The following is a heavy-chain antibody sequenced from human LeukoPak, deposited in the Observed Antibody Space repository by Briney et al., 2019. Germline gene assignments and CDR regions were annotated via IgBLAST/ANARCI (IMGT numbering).Heavy chain of an antibody. V-gene: IGHV1-46*01. D-gene: IGHD6-19*01. CDR1: GYTFTSYY. CDR2: INPSGGST. J-gene: IGHJ4*02. Sequence: XSVKVSCKASGYTFTSYYMHWVRQAPGQGLEWMGIINPSGGSTSYAQKFQGRVTMTRDTSTSTVYMELSSLRSEDTAVYYCARDQFTVAGTYYFDYWGQGTLVTVSS. CDR3: ARDQFTVAGTYYFDY.